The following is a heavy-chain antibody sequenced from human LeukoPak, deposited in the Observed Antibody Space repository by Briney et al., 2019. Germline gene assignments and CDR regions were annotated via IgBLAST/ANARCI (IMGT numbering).Heavy chain of an antibody. CDR2: IYYTGIT. J-gene: IGHJ4*02. Sequence: PSETLSLTCTVSGGSIISSYFWSWIRQPAGKGLEWIGRIYYTGITDFNPSLGSRVTMSVDTSKNQFSLKLTSVTATDTAVYYCAKYASGSLVVWGRGTLVTVSS. D-gene: IGHD3-10*01. V-gene: IGHV4-4*07. CDR1: GGSIISSYF. CDR3: AKYASGSLVV.